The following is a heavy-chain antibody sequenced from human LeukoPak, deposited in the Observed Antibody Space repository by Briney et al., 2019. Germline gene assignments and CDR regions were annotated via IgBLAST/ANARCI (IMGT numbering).Heavy chain of an antibody. CDR2: IYSSGST. D-gene: IGHD3-22*01. CDR1: GGSISSYY. Sequence: PSETLSLTCTVSGGSISSYYWSWIRQPPGKGLEWIGYIYSSGSTNYNPSLKSRVTISVDTSKNQFSLKLSSVTAADTAVYYCARGPYSYDSSGCFDHWGQGTLVTVSS. CDR3: ARGPYSYDSSGCFDH. J-gene: IGHJ4*02. V-gene: IGHV4-59*08.